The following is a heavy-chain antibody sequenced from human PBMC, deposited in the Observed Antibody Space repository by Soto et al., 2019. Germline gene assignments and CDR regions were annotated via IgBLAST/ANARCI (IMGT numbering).Heavy chain of an antibody. V-gene: IGHV1-46*03. CDR2: INPSGGST. D-gene: IGHD5-18*01. CDR1: GYTFTSYY. Sequence: GASVKVSCKASGYTFTSYYMHWVRQAPGQGLEWMGIINPSGGSTSYAQKFQGRVTMTRDTSTSTVYMELSSLRSEDTAVYYCARVYPSDTRYGYVGNNWFDPWGQGTLVTVPS. CDR3: ARVYPSDTRYGYVGNNWFDP. J-gene: IGHJ5*02.